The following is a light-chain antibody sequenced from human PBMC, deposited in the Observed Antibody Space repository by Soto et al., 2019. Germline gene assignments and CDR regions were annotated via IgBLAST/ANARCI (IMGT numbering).Light chain of an antibody. J-gene: IGLJ1*01. CDR2: EVN. V-gene: IGLV2-8*01. Sequence: QXALTPPPSASWSPGHSVAISCTGTSSDVVGYNYVSWYQQHPCKAPKLMIYEVNKRPSGVPDRFSGSKSGNTASLTVSGLQAEDEADYYCSSYAGSSNVFGTGTKVTVL. CDR3: SSYAGSSNV. CDR1: SSDVVGYNY.